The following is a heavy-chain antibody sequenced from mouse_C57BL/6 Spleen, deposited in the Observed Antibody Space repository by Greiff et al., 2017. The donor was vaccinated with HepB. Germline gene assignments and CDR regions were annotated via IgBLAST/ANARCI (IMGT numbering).Heavy chain of an antibody. CDR2: IDPANGNT. CDR3: ARGVRLDC. D-gene: IGHD2-2*01. Sequence: VQLQQSVAELVRPGASVKLSCTASGFNIKNTYMPWVKQRPEQGLEWIGRIDPANGNTKYAPKFQGKATISADTSSNTAYLQLSSLTSEDTAIYYCARGVRLDCWGQGTTLTVSS. CDR1: GFNIKNTY. V-gene: IGHV14-3*01. J-gene: IGHJ2*01.